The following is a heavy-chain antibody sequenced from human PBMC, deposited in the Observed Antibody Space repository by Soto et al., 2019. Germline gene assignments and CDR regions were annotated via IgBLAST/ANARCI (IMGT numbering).Heavy chain of an antibody. J-gene: IGHJ4*02. Sequence: QVQLVQSGTEVKKPGASVRVSCQASGYTFTTYPMHWVRQAPGQGLEWMAWINTGNGDTKYSQKFQGRVTVTRDTSASTAYMDLSSLRSEDTAVFYCASGSGWFSPDYWGQGTLVTVSS. CDR1: GYTFTTYP. CDR3: ASGSGWFSPDY. D-gene: IGHD6-19*01. V-gene: IGHV1-3*04. CDR2: INTGNGDT.